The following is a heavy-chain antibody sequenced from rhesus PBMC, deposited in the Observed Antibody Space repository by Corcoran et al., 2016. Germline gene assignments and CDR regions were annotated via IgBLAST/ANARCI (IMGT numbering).Heavy chain of an antibody. CDR3: ARDSSGWSYEYFEF. D-gene: IGHD6S26*01. CDR2: NSGSGGST. J-gene: IGHJ1*01. V-gene: IGHV4-173*01. Sequence: QLQLQESGPGLVKRSETLSLTCAVSGGAISSNYWSWNRQPPGKGREWIGRNSGSGGSTDYNPSPKSRVTISPDPSKNQFSLKLSSVTAADTAVYYCARDSSGWSYEYFEFWGQGALVTVSS. CDR1: GGAISSNY.